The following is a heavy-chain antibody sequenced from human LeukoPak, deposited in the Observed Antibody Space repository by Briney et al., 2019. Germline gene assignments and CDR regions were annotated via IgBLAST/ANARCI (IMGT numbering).Heavy chain of an antibody. CDR3: ARGGLSSTSCADY. CDR1: GFTFSSYS. Sequence: GGSLRLSCAASGFTFSSYSMNWVRQAPGKGLEWVSSISSSSYIYYADSVKGRFTISRDNAKNSLYLQMNSLRAEDTAVYYCARGGLSSTSCADYWGQGTLVTVSS. V-gene: IGHV3-21*01. D-gene: IGHD2-2*01. J-gene: IGHJ4*02. CDR2: ISSSSYI.